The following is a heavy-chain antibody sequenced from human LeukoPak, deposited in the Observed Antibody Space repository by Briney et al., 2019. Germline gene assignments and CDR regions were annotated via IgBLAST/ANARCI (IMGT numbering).Heavy chain of an antibody. Sequence: GGSLRLSCTASGFTFGDYAMSWFRQAPGKGLEWVGFIRSKAYGGTTEYAASVKGRFTISRDDSKSIAYLQMNSLKTEDTAVYYCTRASAASYGPYFDYWGQGTLVTVSS. CDR3: TRASAASYGPYFDY. D-gene: IGHD5-18*01. V-gene: IGHV3-49*03. J-gene: IGHJ4*02. CDR1: GFTFGDYA. CDR2: IRSKAYGGTT.